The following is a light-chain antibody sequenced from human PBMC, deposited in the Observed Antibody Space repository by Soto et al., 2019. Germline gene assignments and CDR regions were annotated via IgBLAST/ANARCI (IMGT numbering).Light chain of an antibody. CDR3: CSYAGTHTYV. CDR1: SSDVGGYNF. CDR2: DVS. V-gene: IGLV2-11*01. J-gene: IGLJ1*01. Sequence: QSALTQPRSVSGSPGQSVTISCTGTSSDVGGYNFVSSYQQHPGKAPKFMIYDVSKRPSGVPDRFSGSKSGNTASLTISGLQAEDEADYYCCSYAGTHTYVFGTGTKVTVL.